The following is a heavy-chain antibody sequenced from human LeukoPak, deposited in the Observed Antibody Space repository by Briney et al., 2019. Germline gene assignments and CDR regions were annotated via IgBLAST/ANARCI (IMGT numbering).Heavy chain of an antibody. D-gene: IGHD2-15*01. Sequence: SGGSLRLSCAASGFTLTTYSIHWVRQAPGKGLEWVAVMSYDGTNKYYADSVKCRFIISRDNSENTVYLQMNDLRAEDTAVYYCARVRVPSRILLPYFDYWGQGTLVTVSS. J-gene: IGHJ4*02. CDR3: ARVRVPSRILLPYFDY. CDR1: GFTLTTYS. CDR2: MSYDGTNK. V-gene: IGHV3-30*03.